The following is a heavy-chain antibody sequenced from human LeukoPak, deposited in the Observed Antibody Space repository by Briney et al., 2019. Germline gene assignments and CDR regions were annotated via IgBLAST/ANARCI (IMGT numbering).Heavy chain of an antibody. J-gene: IGHJ4*02. Sequence: GGSLRLSCAASGFTFSSYAMSWVRQAPGKGLEWVSAISGSGGSTYYADSVKGRFTISRDNSKNTLNLQMNTLRVEDSAVYYCAREKYCTPSDCLHGRFYFNLWGQGSLVTVSS. CDR1: GFTFSSYA. D-gene: IGHD2-8*01. CDR3: AREKYCTPSDCLHGRFYFNL. V-gene: IGHV3-23*01. CDR2: ISGSGGST.